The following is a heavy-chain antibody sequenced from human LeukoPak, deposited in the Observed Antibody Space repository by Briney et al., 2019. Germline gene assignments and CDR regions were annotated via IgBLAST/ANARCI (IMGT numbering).Heavy chain of an antibody. CDR3: ARSDYYGSGNYYYYMDV. V-gene: IGHV5-51*01. D-gene: IGHD3-10*01. Sequence: GESLKISCKGSGYSFTSYWIGWVRQMPGKGLEWMGIIYPGDSDTRYSPPFQGQVTISADKSISTAYLQWSSLKASDTAMYYCARSDYYGSGNYYYYMDVWGKGTTVTVSS. CDR2: IYPGDSDT. J-gene: IGHJ6*03. CDR1: GYSFTSYW.